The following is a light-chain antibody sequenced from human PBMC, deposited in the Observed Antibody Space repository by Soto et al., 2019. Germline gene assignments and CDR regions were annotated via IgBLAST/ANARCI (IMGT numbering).Light chain of an antibody. CDR1: SSNIGNND. Sequence: QTVVTQPPSVSAAPGQKVTISCSGSSSNIGNNDVSWYQQFPGTAPRLLMYENNKRPSGIPDRFSGSKSGTSATLGITGLQTGDEADYYCGTWDNSLSAVFGGGTKVTVL. CDR3: GTWDNSLSAV. J-gene: IGLJ2*01. CDR2: ENN. V-gene: IGLV1-51*02.